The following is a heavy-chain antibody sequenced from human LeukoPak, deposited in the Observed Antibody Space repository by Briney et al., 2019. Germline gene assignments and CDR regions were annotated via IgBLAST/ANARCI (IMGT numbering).Heavy chain of an antibody. D-gene: IGHD4-11*01. V-gene: IGHV5-51*01. Sequence: GESLKISCKGSGYSFTSYWIGWVRQMPGKGLEWIGIIYSGDSDTRYSPSFQGQVTISADKSISTAYLQWSSLKASDTAMYYCARGSNEDYYYYYMDVWGKGTTVTVSS. CDR3: ARGSNEDYYYYYMDV. J-gene: IGHJ6*03. CDR1: GYSFTSYW. CDR2: IYSGDSDT.